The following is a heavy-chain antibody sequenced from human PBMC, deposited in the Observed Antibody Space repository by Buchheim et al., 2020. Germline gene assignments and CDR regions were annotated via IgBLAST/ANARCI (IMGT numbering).Heavy chain of an antibody. D-gene: IGHD3-9*01. CDR2: INHSGST. CDR1: GGSFSGYY. V-gene: IGHV4-34*01. J-gene: IGHJ2*01. CDR3: ARAFRYYDILTGYSPLYWYFDL. Sequence: QVQLQQWGAGLLKPSETLSLTCAVYGGSFSGYYWSWIRQPPGKGLEWIGEINHSGSTNYNPSLKSRVTISVDTSKNQFSLKLSSVTAADTAVYYCARAFRYYDILTGYSPLYWYFDLWGRGTL.